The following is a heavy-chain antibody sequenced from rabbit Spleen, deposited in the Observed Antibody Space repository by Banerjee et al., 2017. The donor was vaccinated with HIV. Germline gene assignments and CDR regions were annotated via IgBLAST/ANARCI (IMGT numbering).Heavy chain of an antibody. CDR2: IAGTSSGFT. D-gene: IGHD8-1*01. J-gene: IGHJ4*01. V-gene: IGHV1S40*01. CDR3: ARDGAGGSYFAL. Sequence: QSLEESGGDLVKPGASLTLTCTASGFSFSSSDYMCWVRQAPGKGLEWIACIAGTSSGFTYSATWAKGRFTCSKTSSTTVTLQMTRLTVADTATYFCARDGAGGSYFALWGQGTLVTVS. CDR1: GFSFSSSDY.